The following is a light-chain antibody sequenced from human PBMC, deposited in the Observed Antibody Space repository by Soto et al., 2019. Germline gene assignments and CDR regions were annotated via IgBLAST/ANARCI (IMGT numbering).Light chain of an antibody. CDR1: QTISSW. CDR3: QQYDNSPIT. J-gene: IGKJ5*01. V-gene: IGKV1-5*03. Sequence: DIQMTQSPSTLSGSVGDRVTITCRASQTISSWLAWYQQKPGKAPKLLIYKASTLKSGVPSRFSGSGSGAEFTLTISRLEPEGFAVYYCQQYDNSPITFGQGTRLEIK. CDR2: KAS.